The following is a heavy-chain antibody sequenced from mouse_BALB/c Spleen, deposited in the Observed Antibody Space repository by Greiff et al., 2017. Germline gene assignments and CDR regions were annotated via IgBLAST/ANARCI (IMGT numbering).Heavy chain of an antibody. CDR1: GYSITSDYA. Sequence: EVQLQESGPGLVKPSQSLSLTCTVTGYSITSDYAWNWIRQFPGNKLEWMGYISYSGSTSYNPSLKSRISITRDTSKNQFFLQLNSVTTEDTATYYCASWGITTGFAYWGQGTLVTVSA. J-gene: IGHJ3*01. CDR3: ASWGITTGFAY. CDR2: ISYSGST. D-gene: IGHD2-4*01. V-gene: IGHV3-2*02.